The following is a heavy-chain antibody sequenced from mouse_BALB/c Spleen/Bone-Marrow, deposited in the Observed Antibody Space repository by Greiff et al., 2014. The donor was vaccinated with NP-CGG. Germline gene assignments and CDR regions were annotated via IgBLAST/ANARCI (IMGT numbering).Heavy chain of an antibody. Sequence: QVHVKQSGAELVKPGASVKLSCKASGYTFTSYYMYWVKQRPGQGLEWIGEINPNNDGTNFNEKFKSKATLTVDKSSSTAYMQLSSPTSEDSAVYYCARAAYDPYAMDYWGQGTSDTVSS. V-gene: IGHV1S81*02. CDR1: GYTFTSYY. J-gene: IGHJ4*01. D-gene: IGHD2-3*01. CDR2: INPNNDGT. CDR3: ARAAYDPYAMDY.